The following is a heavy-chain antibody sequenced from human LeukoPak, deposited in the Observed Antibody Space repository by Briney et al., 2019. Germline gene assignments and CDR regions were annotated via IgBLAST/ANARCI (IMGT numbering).Heavy chain of an antibody. CDR3: VRDSTGWGRYGDYVGCFDP. D-gene: IGHD4-17*01. CDR2: VRQDGGEN. V-gene: IGHV3-7*01. CDR1: GLTFSDFW. Sequence: GGSLRLSCVVSGLTFSDFWMSWVRQAPGKGLEWVGNVRQDGGENYYVDSVKGRFTISRDNDKKSLYLQMNSLRVEDTAVCDCVRDSTGWGRYGDYVGCFDPWGQGTLVTVSS. J-gene: IGHJ5*02.